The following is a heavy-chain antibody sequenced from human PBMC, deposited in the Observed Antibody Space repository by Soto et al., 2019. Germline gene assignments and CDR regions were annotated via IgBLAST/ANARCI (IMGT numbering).Heavy chain of an antibody. Sequence: GGSLRLSCAASGFTFDDYAMHWVRQVPGKGLEWVSGINWNSGSIGYADSVKGRFAISRDNAKNPLHLQMNSLRAEDTAFYYCVKDESINWYSGHFRHWGQGTLVTVSS. CDR2: INWNSGSI. J-gene: IGHJ1*01. CDR1: GFTFDDYA. V-gene: IGHV3-9*01. CDR3: VKDESINWYSGHFRH. D-gene: IGHD6-13*01.